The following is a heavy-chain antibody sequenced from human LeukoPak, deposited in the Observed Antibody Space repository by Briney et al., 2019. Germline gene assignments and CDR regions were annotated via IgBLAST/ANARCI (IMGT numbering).Heavy chain of an antibody. CDR1: GGTFISHG. Sequence: SVTVSCKSSGGTFISHGLSWVRQAPGQGLEWMGGIIPIFGSTNYPQNFQGRVTITMDESTSTAYMELSSLRTDDTAVYYCARRWPHSSGYYLFDYWGQGTLVTVSS. D-gene: IGHD3-22*01. J-gene: IGHJ4*02. CDR2: IIPIFGST. V-gene: IGHV1-69*05. CDR3: ARRWPHSSGYYLFDY.